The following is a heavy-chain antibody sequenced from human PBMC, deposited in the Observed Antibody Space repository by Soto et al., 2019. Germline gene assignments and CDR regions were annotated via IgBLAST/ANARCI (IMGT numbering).Heavy chain of an antibody. J-gene: IGHJ3*01. D-gene: IGHD6-25*01. Sequence: QVQLQESSPGLVKPSQTLSLTCSVSGDSIRSPDCYWGWLRQTPGKGLEWIGYSYYTGSSYYHPSLKSRVSISVDTSKNQFSPKLNSVSAADTAIYYCARDKWSGYDSGAFDVWGQGTTVTVSS. CDR1: GDSIRSPDCY. CDR3: ARDKWSGYDSGAFDV. CDR2: SYYTGSS. V-gene: IGHV4-30-4*01.